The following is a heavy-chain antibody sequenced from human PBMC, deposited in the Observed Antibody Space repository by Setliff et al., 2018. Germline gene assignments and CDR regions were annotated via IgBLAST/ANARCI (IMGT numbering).Heavy chain of an antibody. CDR2: IWDDGGNK. CDR3: ARTCSGSGCYAGLES. D-gene: IGHD2-15*01. CDR1: GFTFSNYE. Sequence: GGSLRLSCVASGFTFSNYEMNWVRQAPGKGLEWVAVIWDDGGNKYHADSVKGRFTISRDNSKNTLYLQMNSLRPEDTAVYYCARTCSGSGCYAGLESWGQGTPVTSPQ. V-gene: IGHV3-33*08. J-gene: IGHJ4*02.